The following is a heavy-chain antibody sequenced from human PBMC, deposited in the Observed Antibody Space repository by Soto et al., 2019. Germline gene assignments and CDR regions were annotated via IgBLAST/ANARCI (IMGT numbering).Heavy chain of an antibody. D-gene: IGHD2-2*01. CDR3: AKEARYCSSTSCHPYYYGMDV. V-gene: IGHV3-43*01. Sequence: GGSLRLSCAASGFTFDDYTMHWVRQAPGKGLEWVSLISWDGGSTYYADSVKGRFTISRDNSKNSLYLQMNSLRTEDTALYYCAKEARYCSSTSCHPYYYGMDVWGQGTTVTVSS. J-gene: IGHJ6*02. CDR2: ISWDGGST. CDR1: GFTFDDYT.